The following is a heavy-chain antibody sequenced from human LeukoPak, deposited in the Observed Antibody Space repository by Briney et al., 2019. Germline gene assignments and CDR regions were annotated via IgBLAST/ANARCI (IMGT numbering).Heavy chain of an antibody. J-gene: IGHJ4*02. CDR2: ISGSGGST. V-gene: IGHV3-23*01. CDR1: GFTFSSYA. Sequence: PGGSLRLSCAASGFTFSSYAMSWVRQTPGKGLEWVSAISGSGGSTYYADSVKGRFTISRDNSKNTLYLQMNSLRAEDTAVYYCAKAKVVVAATSYFDYWGQGTLVTVSS. D-gene: IGHD2-15*01. CDR3: AKAKVVVAATSYFDY.